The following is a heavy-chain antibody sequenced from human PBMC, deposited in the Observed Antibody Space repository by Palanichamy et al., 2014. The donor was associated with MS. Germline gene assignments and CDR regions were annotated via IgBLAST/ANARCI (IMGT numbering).Heavy chain of an antibody. CDR1: GFTFSNYA. CDR2: IGGGGAGT. D-gene: IGHD4-17*01. V-gene: IGHV3-23*01. CDR3: AKDMKMTTRSFDY. Sequence: EVQLLEVWGRAWYXPGGSLRLSCAASGFTFSNYAMSWVRQAPGKGAGVGSQGIGGGGAGTYYADSVKGRFTISRDNSKNTLYLQMNSLRAEDTAVYYCAKDMKMTTRSFDYWGQGTLVTVSS. J-gene: IGHJ4*02.